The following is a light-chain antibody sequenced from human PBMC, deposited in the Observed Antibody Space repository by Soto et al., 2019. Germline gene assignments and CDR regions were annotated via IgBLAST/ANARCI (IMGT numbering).Light chain of an antibody. CDR2: GAS. Sequence: DIVLTQSPGTLSLSPGERATISCRASQSVSSSYLAWYQKKPGQAPRLLMYGASSRATGIPDRFSGGGSATDFTLTISRLEPEDFAVYYCQQYGSSPYTFGQGTKLEIK. CDR3: QQYGSSPYT. V-gene: IGKV3-20*01. J-gene: IGKJ2*01. CDR1: QSVSSSY.